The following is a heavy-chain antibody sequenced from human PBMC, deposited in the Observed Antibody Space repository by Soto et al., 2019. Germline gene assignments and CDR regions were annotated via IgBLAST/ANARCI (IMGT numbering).Heavy chain of an antibody. CDR3: ARERSSGAVDI. Sequence: QVQLVQSGAEVKKPGASVKVSCKTSGYTFTSYDINWVRQATGQGLEWMGWMNPNSANTADAQKFQGRVTMTRNTSIITAYMELSSLRAEDTAVYYCARERSSGAVDIWGQGTMVTVSS. D-gene: IGHD1-26*01. CDR2: MNPNSANT. J-gene: IGHJ3*02. CDR1: GYTFTSYD. V-gene: IGHV1-8*01.